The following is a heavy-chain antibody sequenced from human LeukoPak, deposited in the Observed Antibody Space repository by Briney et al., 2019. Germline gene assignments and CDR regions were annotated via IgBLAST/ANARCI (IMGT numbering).Heavy chain of an antibody. D-gene: IGHD4-17*01. CDR3: AGGMPGDYDYNCFDT. CDR1: GGSISSHY. J-gene: IGHJ5*02. CDR2: INASGST. Sequence: PSETLSLTCTVSGGSISSHYWTWIRQPAGKGLEWIGRINASGSTRYNPSLKSRVTMSVDPSKNEFSLKLSSVTAAATAVYFCAGGMPGDYDYNCFDTWGQGTLVTVSS. V-gene: IGHV4-4*07.